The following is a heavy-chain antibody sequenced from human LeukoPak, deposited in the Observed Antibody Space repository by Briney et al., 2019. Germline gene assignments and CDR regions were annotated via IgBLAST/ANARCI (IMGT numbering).Heavy chain of an antibody. V-gene: IGHV4-34*01. CDR2: INHSGST. CDR1: SGTISSYY. Sequence: PSETLSLTCSVSSGTISSYYWSWIRQPPGKGLEWIGEINHSGSTNYNPSLKSRVTISVDTSKNQFSLKLSSVTAADTAVYYCARAPPLVPAASSWVLVRWFDPWGQGTLVTVSS. D-gene: IGHD2-2*01. J-gene: IGHJ5*02. CDR3: ARAPPLVPAASSWVLVRWFDP.